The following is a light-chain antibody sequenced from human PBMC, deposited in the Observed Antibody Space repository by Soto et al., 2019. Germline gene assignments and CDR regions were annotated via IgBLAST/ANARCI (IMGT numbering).Light chain of an antibody. V-gene: IGKV3-20*01. CDR1: QSVRSSY. CDR2: GAS. Sequence: EIVLTQSPGTLSLSPGERATLSCRASQSVRSSYLAWYQQKPGQAPRLLIYGASSRATGIPDRFRGSGSGTDFTLTLSRLEPEDFAVYYCQQYGSSPVTVGQGTKVEIK. CDR3: QQYGSSPVT. J-gene: IGKJ1*01.